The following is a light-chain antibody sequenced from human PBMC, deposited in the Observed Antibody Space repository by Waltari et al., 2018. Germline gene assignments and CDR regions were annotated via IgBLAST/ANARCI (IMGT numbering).Light chain of an antibody. CDR1: DIGIKT. CDR3: QVWDSSTNQVI. Sequence: SYVVTQAPSLSVAPGQTARISCGGTDIGIKTVHWYQQKPGQAPILVVHDDRDRPSGIPERFSGSNSGNTATLTINRVEAGDEADYYCQVWDSSTNQVIFGGGTKLTVL. CDR2: DDR. V-gene: IGLV3-21*02. J-gene: IGLJ2*01.